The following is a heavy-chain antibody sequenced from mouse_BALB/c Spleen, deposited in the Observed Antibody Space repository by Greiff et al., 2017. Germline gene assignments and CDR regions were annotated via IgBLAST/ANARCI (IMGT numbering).Heavy chain of an antibody. CDR2: ISSGGST. J-gene: IGHJ3*01. CDR1: GFTFSSYA. CDR3: ARWDYYGSSYWFAY. D-gene: IGHD1-1*01. Sequence: EVKLQESGGGLVKPGGSLKLSCAASGFTFSSYAMSWVRQTPEKRLEWVASISSGGSTYYPDSVKGRFTISRDNARNILYLQMSSLRSEDTAMYYCARWDYYGSSYWFAYWGQGTLVTVSA. V-gene: IGHV5-6-5*01.